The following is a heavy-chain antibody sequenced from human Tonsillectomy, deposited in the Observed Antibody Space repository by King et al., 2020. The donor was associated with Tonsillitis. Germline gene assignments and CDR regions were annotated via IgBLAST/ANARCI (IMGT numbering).Heavy chain of an antibody. J-gene: IGHJ4*02. CDR3: SDGGY. D-gene: IGHD4-23*01. Sequence: QLVQSGGGLVKPGGSLRLSCAASGFTFSNAWMSWVRQAPGKGLGWGGRIKSKTDGGTTDYAAPVKGRFTISRDESKNTLYLQMNSLKTEDTAVYYCSDGGYWGQGTLVTVSS. V-gene: IGHV3-15*01. CDR1: GFTFSNAW. CDR2: IKSKTDGGTT.